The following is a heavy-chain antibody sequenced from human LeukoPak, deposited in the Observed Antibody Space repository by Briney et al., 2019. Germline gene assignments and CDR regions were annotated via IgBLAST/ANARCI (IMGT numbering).Heavy chain of an antibody. Sequence: ASVKVSCKASGYTFTSHTINWVRQAPGQGLEWMGRINTNAGNPTYAQGFTGRFVFSLDTSVSTAYLQISSLKAEDTAVYYCARGEWLFDYWGQGTLVTVSS. J-gene: IGHJ4*02. V-gene: IGHV7-4-1*02. CDR1: GYTFTSHT. CDR2: INTNAGNP. CDR3: ARGEWLFDY. D-gene: IGHD6-19*01.